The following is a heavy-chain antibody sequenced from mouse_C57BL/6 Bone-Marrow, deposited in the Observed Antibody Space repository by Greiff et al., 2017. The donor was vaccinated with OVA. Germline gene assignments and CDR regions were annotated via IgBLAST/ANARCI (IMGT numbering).Heavy chain of an antibody. V-gene: IGHV1-80*01. CDR1: GYAFSSYW. J-gene: IGHJ2*01. D-gene: IGHD1-1*01. CDR2: IYPGDGDT. CDR3: ARGGKGYFDY. Sequence: QVHVKQSGAELVKPGASVKISCKASGYAFSSYWMNWVKQRPGKGLEWIGQIYPGDGDTNYNGKFKGKATLTADKSSSTAYMQLSSLTSEDTAIYYCARGGKGYFDYWGQGTTLTVSS.